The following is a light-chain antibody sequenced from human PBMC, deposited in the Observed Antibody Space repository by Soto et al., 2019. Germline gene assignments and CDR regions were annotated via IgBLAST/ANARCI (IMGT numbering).Light chain of an antibody. CDR1: QSVSSY. J-gene: IGKJ5*01. CDR2: DAS. CDR3: QQRSNWPPT. Sequence: EIVLTPFPATPSLSPGERGTPSPRATQSVSSYLAWYQQKPGQAPRLLIYDASNRATSIPARFSGSGSGTDFTLTIGSLEPEDFAVYYCQQRSNWPPTFGQGTRLEIK. V-gene: IGKV3-11*01.